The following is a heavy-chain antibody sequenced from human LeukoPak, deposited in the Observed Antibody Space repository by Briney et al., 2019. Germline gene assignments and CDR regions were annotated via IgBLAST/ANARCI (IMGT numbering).Heavy chain of an antibody. V-gene: IGHV3-7*05. CDR1: GFSFSSYW. J-gene: IGHJ4*02. D-gene: IGHD6-13*01. CDR3: ARVSNSWYWAVDY. CDR2: IDQDGSEK. Sequence: GGSLRLSCAASGFSFSSYWMTWVRQAPGKGLEWVANIDQDGSEKYYVDSVKGRFTISRDNAKNSLYLQMNSLRAEDTAVYYCARVSNSWYWAVDYWGQGALVTVSS.